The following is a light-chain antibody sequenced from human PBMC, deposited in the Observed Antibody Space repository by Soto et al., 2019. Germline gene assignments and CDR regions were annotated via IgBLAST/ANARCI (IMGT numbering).Light chain of an antibody. J-gene: IGKJ1*01. CDR3: QQYNSYWT. CDR1: HGVSTW. CDR2: KAS. V-gene: IGKV1-5*03. Sequence: IQVTQSPSTLSASVGDRITITCRASHGVSTWLAWYQQKPGKAPKLLIYKASTLESGVPSRFSGSGSGTEFTLTISSLQPDDVATYYCQQYNSYWTFGQGTKVDIK.